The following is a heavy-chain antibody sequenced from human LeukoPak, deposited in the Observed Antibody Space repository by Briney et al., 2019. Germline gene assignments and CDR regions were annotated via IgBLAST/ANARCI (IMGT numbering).Heavy chain of an antibody. CDR2: INHSGST. Sequence: PSETLSLTCAVYGGSFSGYYWSWIRQPPGKGLEWIGEINHSGSTNYNPSLKSRVTISVDTSKNQFSLKLSSVTAADTAVYYYARPRFGELNAFDIWGQGTMVTVSS. D-gene: IGHD3-10*01. V-gene: IGHV4-34*01. CDR3: ARPRFGELNAFDI. CDR1: GGSFSGYY. J-gene: IGHJ3*02.